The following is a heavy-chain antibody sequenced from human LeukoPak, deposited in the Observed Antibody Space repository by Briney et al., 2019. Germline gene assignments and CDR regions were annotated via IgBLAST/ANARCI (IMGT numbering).Heavy chain of an antibody. D-gene: IGHD3-3*01. Sequence: SETLSLTCTVSGDSISSYYWSWIRQPPGKGLEWIGYIYYSGSTNYNPSLKSRVTISVDTSKNQFSLKLSSVTAADTAVYYCARDRDFWSGSYYYGMDVWGQGTTVTVSS. CDR1: GDSISSYY. J-gene: IGHJ6*02. CDR2: IYYSGST. V-gene: IGHV4-59*01. CDR3: ARDRDFWSGSYYYGMDV.